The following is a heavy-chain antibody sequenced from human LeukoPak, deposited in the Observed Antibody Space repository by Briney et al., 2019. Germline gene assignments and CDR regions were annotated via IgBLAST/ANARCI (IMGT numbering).Heavy chain of an antibody. J-gene: IGHJ6*03. V-gene: IGHV5-51*01. CDR3: GRHLLPSSNYGCYYYYFMDV. CDR1: GYSFTSSW. D-gene: IGHD4-11*01. CDR2: IYPGDSDT. Sequence: GESLKISCKGGGYSFTSSWIGWVRQMPGKGLGWMGIIYPGDSDTRYSPSLQGQVTISDDKSISTAYLQWSSRKASDTAMYYCGRHLLPSSNYGCYYYYFMDVWGKGTTVTVSS.